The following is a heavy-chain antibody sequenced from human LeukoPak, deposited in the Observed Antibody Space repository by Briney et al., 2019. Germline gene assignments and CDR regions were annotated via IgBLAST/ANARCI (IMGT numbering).Heavy chain of an antibody. CDR2: VNHSGYT. CDR3: ARQLYGSDY. V-gene: IGHV4-34*01. CDR1: GVSFSTYY. J-gene: IGHJ4*02. D-gene: IGHD4-17*01. Sequence: SETLPLTCDVSGVSFSTYYWSWIRQSPEKGLEWIGEVNHSGYTNYNPSLKGRVTISVGTSKNQFSLKLSSVTAADTAVYYCARQLYGSDYWGQGTLVTVSS.